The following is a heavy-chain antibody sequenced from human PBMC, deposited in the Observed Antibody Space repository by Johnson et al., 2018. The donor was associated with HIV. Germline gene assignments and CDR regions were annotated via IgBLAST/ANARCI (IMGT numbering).Heavy chain of an antibody. CDR2: IYSGGST. J-gene: IGHJ3*02. V-gene: IGHV3-66*03. Sequence: VQLVESGGGLIQPGGSLRLSCAASGFTVSSNYMSWVRQAPGKGLAWVSVIYSGGSTYYADSVQGRFTISRDNSKNTLYLQMNSLRAEDTAVYYCARPHIVVVTAGYAFDIWGQGTMVIVSS. CDR3: ARPHIVVVTAGYAFDI. CDR1: GFTVSSNY. D-gene: IGHD2-21*02.